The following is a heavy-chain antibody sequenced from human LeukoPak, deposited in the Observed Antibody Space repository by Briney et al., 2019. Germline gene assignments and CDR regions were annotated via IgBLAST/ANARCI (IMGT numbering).Heavy chain of an antibody. CDR2: NYPADSDT. V-gene: IGHV5-51*01. CDR3: ARQSRDGSKTRGYYFDY. Sequence: ESLKISCQVSGYIFTNYWIGWVRHMPGKGLESMGINYPADSDTTYSPSFQGQVTISADKSISTVYLQWSSLKASDTAMYYCARQSRDGSKTRGYYFDYWGQGTLVTVSS. CDR1: GYIFTNYW. J-gene: IGHJ4*02. D-gene: IGHD3-10*01.